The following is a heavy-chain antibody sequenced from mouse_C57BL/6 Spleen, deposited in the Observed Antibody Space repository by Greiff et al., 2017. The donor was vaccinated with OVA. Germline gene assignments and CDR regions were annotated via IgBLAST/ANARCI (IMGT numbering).Heavy chain of an antibody. CDR1: GFSLTSYG. V-gene: IGHV2-6-1*01. CDR3: ARHDSLYYYAMDY. J-gene: IGHJ4*01. CDR2: IWSDGST. Sequence: VQVVESGPGLVAPSQSLSITRTVSGFSLTSYGVHWVRQPPGKGLEWLVVIWSDGSTTYNSALKSRLSISKDNSKSQVFLKMNRLQTDDTAMYYCARHDSLYYYAMDYWGQGTSVTVSS. D-gene: IGHD2-13*01.